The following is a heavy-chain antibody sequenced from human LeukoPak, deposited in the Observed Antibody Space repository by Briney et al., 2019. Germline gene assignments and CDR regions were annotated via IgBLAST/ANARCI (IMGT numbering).Heavy chain of an antibody. CDR3: ARHQEVDFWSGPLLDY. CDR2: IYYSGST. J-gene: IGHJ4*02. V-gene: IGHV4-59*08. Sequence: SETLSLTCTVSGGSISSYYWSWIRQPPGKGLEWIGYIYYSGSTNYNPSLKSRVTISVDTSKNQFSLKLSSVTAADTAVYYCARHQEVDFWSGPLLDYWGQGTLVTVSS. D-gene: IGHD3-3*01. CDR1: GGSISSYY.